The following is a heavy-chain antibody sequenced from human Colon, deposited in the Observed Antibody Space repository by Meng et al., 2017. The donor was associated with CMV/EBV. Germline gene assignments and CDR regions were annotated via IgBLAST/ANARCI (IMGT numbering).Heavy chain of an antibody. CDR3: AREPPLGGYFDY. CDR2: IDCGNGNT. CDR1: GYTFTSHA. V-gene: IGHV1-3*01. D-gene: IGHD2-15*01. Sequence: SCKASGYTFTSHAIQWVRQAPGQRLEWMGWIDCGNGNTKYSQKFQDRVTITRDTSANTVYMELSSLKSEDTAVYYCAREPPLGGYFDYWGQGTLVTVSS. J-gene: IGHJ4*02.